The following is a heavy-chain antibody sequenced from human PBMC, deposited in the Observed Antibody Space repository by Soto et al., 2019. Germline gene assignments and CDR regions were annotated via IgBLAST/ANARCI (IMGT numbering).Heavy chain of an antibody. V-gene: IGHV4-59*08. J-gene: IGHJ5*02. CDR1: GGSFTNSF. CDR2: ISDTGSS. D-gene: IGHD3-16*01. CDR3: ARTLPATSGGGIDP. Sequence: QVQLQESGPGLVKPSETLSLMCSVSGGSFTNSFWSWLRQPPGKGLELIVFISDTGSSRYTPSLSSRVTISIDTSKSQFSLTLTSVTAADPAVYYCARTLPATSGGGIDPWGQGSLVTVSS.